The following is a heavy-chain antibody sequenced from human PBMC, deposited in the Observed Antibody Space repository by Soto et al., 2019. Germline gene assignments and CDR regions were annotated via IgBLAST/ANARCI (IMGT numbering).Heavy chain of an antibody. CDR2: ISWNSGSI. V-gene: IGHV3-9*01. D-gene: IGHD3-3*01. Sequence: GGSLRLSCAASGFTFDDYAMHWVRQAPGKGLEWVSGISWNSGSIGYADSVKGRFTISRDNAKNSLYLQMNSLRAEDTALYYCAKERFLEWLSLYFDYWGQGTLVTVSS. CDR1: GFTFDDYA. J-gene: IGHJ4*02. CDR3: AKERFLEWLSLYFDY.